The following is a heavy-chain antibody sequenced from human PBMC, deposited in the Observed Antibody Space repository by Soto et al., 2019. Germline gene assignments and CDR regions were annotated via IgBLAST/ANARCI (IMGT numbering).Heavy chain of an antibody. CDR2: IVPLLGTT. CDR3: ATDVVMPSDIGRGFVS. Sequence: QVQLVQSGAEVKKPGSSVKVSCKASGGTFDNDIISWVRQAPGQGLEWMGGIVPLLGTTHYAQKFQGRVTIIADGSTSTAYSEMSTLTSEDTPVYYSATDVVMPSDIGRGFVSWGQGTLVTLSP. CDR1: GGTFDNDI. D-gene: IGHD2-15*01. V-gene: IGHV1-69*01. J-gene: IGHJ5*01.